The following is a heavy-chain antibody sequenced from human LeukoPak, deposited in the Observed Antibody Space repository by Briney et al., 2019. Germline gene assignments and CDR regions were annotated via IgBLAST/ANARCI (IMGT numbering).Heavy chain of an antibody. J-gene: IGHJ4*02. CDR1: ADSLSSGGHY. D-gene: IGHD3-10*01. CDR2: IHHSGRS. V-gene: IGHV4-31*03. Sequence: SETLSLTCTVSADSLSSGGHYWAWIRQFPGKGLESIGFIHHSGRSRHNPSLKDRVAISVDTSRKQFALKLSSVTAADTAMYYCARGGNRFGGFYFDYWGQGIQVVVSS. CDR3: ARGGNRFGGFYFDY.